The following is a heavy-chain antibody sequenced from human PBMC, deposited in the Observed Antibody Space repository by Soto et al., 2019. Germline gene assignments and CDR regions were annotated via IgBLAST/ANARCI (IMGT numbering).Heavy chain of an antibody. CDR1: GFTFSSYA. V-gene: IGHV3-23*01. CDR2: ISGSGGNT. J-gene: IGHJ4*02. CDR3: AKGRGNSGWSFDY. D-gene: IGHD6-19*01. Sequence: GGSLRLSCAASGFTFSSYAMSWVRQAPGKGLECVSVISGSGGNTYYADSVKGRFTISRDISKNTLYLQMDSLRAEDTAVYYCAKGRGNSGWSFDYWGQGTLVTVSS.